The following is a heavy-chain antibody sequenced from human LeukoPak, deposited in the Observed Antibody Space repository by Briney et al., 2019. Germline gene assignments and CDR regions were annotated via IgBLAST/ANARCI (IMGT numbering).Heavy chain of an antibody. J-gene: IGHJ5*02. CDR3: ASSKAVVVVAATPAWWFDP. V-gene: IGHV1-69*04. D-gene: IGHD2-15*01. CDR2: ISPILGIA. Sequence: PVKLSCKASGVAFSSYAISWVRQAPGQGLEWMGRISPILGIANYAQKFQGRVTITADKSTSTAYMELSSLRSEDTAVYYCASSKAVVVVAATPAWWFDPWGQGTLSPSPQ. CDR1: GVAFSSYA.